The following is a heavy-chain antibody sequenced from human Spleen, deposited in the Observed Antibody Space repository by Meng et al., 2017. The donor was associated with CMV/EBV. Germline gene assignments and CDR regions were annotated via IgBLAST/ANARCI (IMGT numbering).Heavy chain of an antibody. Sequence: GESLKISCTASGFSFGDYAVSWVRQAPGKGLEWVGFSRSKAHGGTTAHAASVKGRFTISRDNTKNSLYLQMNSLRAEDTALYYCAKDTAQTNWAGMDVWGQGTTVTVSS. V-gene: IGHV3-49*04. J-gene: IGHJ6*02. CDR2: SRSKAHGGTT. CDR1: GFSFGDYA. D-gene: IGHD1-1*01. CDR3: AKDTAQTNWAGMDV.